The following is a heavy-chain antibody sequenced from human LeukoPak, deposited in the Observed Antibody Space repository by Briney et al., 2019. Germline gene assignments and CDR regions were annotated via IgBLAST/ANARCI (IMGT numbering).Heavy chain of an antibody. Sequence: PSETLSLTCTVSGGSISTSDYYWGWIRQPPGKGLEWIASIHYSGGTYFNPSLKSRVTISVDTSRNEFSLKVTSVTAADTAVYYCARSCGSTSCSDGDWFDPSGQGTLVTVSS. CDR3: ARSCGSTSCSDGDWFDP. J-gene: IGHJ5*02. CDR1: GGSISTSDYY. V-gene: IGHV4-39*01. D-gene: IGHD2-2*01. CDR2: IHYSGGT.